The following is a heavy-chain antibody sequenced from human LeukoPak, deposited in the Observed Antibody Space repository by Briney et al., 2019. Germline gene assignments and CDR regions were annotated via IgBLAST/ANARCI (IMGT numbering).Heavy chain of an antibody. CDR1: GFTFSNYR. Sequence: GSLRLSCVASGFTFSNYRMNWVRQAPGKGLEWIGEIDHSGSTNYNPSLKSRVTISVDTSKNQFSLKLSSVTAADTAVYYCARHVGPMVRGVSGNWFDPWGQGTLATVSS. D-gene: IGHD3-10*01. J-gene: IGHJ5*02. CDR3: ARHVGPMVRGVSGNWFDP. V-gene: IGHV4-34*01. CDR2: IDHSGST.